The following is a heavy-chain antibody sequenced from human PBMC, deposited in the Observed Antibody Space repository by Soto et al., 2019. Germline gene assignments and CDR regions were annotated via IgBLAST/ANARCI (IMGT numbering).Heavy chain of an antibody. CDR3: AKASGRVHYGMHV. Sequence: EVQVLESGGGSVQPGGSLRLSCAASGFPFSMFAMNWVRQAPGKGLEWVSGIRGSGGGTYYADSVKGRFTISRDDSRNMLYLEMTTLRGEDTAVYYCAKASGRVHYGMHVWGQGTTVTVSS. CDR2: IRGSGGGT. D-gene: IGHD3-10*01. CDR1: GFPFSMFA. J-gene: IGHJ6*02. V-gene: IGHV3-23*01.